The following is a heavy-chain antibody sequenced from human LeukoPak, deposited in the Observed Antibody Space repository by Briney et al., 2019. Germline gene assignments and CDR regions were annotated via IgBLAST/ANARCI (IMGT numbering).Heavy chain of an antibody. J-gene: IGHJ4*02. CDR2: ISSSGSTI. Sequence: GGSLRLSCAASGFTFSSYWMSWVRQAPGKGLEWVSYISSSGSTIFYADSVKGRFTVSRDNARNSLYLQMNTLRAEDTAVYYCARDRETYYYDSSGYAPDFDSWGQGTLVTVSS. CDR3: ARDRETYYYDSSGYAPDFDS. CDR1: GFTFSSYW. V-gene: IGHV3-48*04. D-gene: IGHD3-22*01.